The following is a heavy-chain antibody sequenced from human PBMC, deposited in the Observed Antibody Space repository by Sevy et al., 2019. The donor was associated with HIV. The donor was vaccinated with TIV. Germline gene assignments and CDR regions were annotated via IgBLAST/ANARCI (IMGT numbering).Heavy chain of an antibody. CDR2: VHNTGSA. CDR1: GGSVTRGQFY. Sequence: SETLSLTCTVSGGSVTRGQFYWSWIRQPAGKGLEWIGRVHNTGSATYNPSLRNRVGISIDTSKNQFSLVLSSVTAADTAVYYCARHVGDYVFRYFDLWGRGTLVTVSS. D-gene: IGHD4-17*01. V-gene: IGHV4-61*02. CDR3: ARHVGDYVFRYFDL. J-gene: IGHJ2*01.